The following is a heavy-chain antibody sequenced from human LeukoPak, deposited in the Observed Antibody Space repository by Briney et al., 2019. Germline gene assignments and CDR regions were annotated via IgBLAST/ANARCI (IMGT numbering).Heavy chain of an antibody. V-gene: IGHV3-7*01. CDR1: GFTFSSYW. Sequence: GGSLRLSCAASGFTFSSYWMSWVRQAPGKGLEWVANIKPDGSQKYYVDSVKGRFTISRDNAKNSLYLQMNSLRAEDTAVYYCTGTYYYGSGSYTFDYWGQGTLVTVSS. CDR3: TGTYYYGSGSYTFDY. J-gene: IGHJ4*02. D-gene: IGHD3-10*01. CDR2: IKPDGSQK.